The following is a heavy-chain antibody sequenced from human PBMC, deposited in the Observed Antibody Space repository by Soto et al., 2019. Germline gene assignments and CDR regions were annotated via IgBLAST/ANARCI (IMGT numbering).Heavy chain of an antibody. D-gene: IGHD3-3*01. Sequence: GGSLRLSCAASEFTFSSYAMHWVRQAPGRGLEWVALISFDGKNAYYPDSVKGRFTIARDNSRNMVYLERDGLRPDDTTTYFCARPIPPWSYHYGMDVWGHGTTVTVSS. CDR3: ARPIPPWSYHYGMDV. V-gene: IGHV3-30*04. J-gene: IGHJ6*02. CDR1: EFTFSSYA. CDR2: ISFDGKNA.